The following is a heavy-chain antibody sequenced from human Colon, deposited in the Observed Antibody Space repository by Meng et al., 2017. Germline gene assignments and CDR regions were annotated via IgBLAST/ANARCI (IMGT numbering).Heavy chain of an antibody. J-gene: IGHJ4*02. V-gene: IGHV4-31*03. CDR3: ARDTLYGTDY. CDR1: GGSIKSGGYH. Sequence: QVHLHDSGPGLVRPSDYLSLFCTVSGGSIKSGGYHWSWVRQHPGKGLEYIGFMSDSGTTDYNPSLRSRVSISEIGSSKNQFSLTLRSVTAADTATYFCARDTLYGTDYWGQGVLVTVSS. D-gene: IGHD4-17*01. CDR2: MSDSGTT.